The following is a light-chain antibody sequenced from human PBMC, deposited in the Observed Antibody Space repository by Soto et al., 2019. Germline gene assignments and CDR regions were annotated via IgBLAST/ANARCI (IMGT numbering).Light chain of an antibody. Sequence: QSALTQPASVSGSPGQSITISCTGTTNDIGAYNFVSWYRHHPGKAPKLMIFDVNHRPPGISNRFSGSKSGNTASLTISGLQAEDEADYYCASFTSGSTPYVFGTGTKLTVL. CDR2: DVN. CDR3: ASFTSGSTPYV. CDR1: TNDIGAYNF. J-gene: IGLJ1*01. V-gene: IGLV2-14*03.